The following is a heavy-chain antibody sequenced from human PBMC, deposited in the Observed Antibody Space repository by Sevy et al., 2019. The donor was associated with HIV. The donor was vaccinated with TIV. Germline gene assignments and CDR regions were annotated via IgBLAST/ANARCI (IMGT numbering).Heavy chain of an antibody. CDR1: GGSFSGYY. CDR3: ASYRPRSYFDY. V-gene: IGHV4-34*01. J-gene: IGHJ4*02. Sequence: SETLSLTCAVYGGSFSGYYWSWIRQPPGKGLEWIGEINHSGSPNYNPSLKSRVTISVDTSKNQFSLKLSSVTAADTAVYYCASYRPRSYFDYWGQGTLVTVSS. CDR2: INHSGSP.